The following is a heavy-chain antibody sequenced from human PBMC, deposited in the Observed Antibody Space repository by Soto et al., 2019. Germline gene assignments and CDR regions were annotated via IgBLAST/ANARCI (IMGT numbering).Heavy chain of an antibody. CDR2: INHSGST. D-gene: IGHD3-3*01. CDR3: ARLSGITIFGVAKGPFDY. V-gene: IGHV4-34*01. CDR1: GGSFSGYY. Sequence: SETLSLTCAVYGGSFSGYYWSWIRQPPGKGLEWIGEINHSGSTNYNPSLKSRVTISVDTSKNQFSLKLSSVTAADTAVYYCARLSGITIFGVAKGPFDYWGQGTLVTVSS. J-gene: IGHJ4*02.